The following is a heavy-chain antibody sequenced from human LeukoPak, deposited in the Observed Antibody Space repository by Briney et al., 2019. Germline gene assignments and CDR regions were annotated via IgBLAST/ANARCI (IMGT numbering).Heavy chain of an antibody. CDR3: ARDPFAMIVVVSGMDV. CDR2: INPNSGGT. D-gene: IGHD3-22*01. J-gene: IGHJ6*02. Sequence: GASVKVSCKASGYTFTGYYMHWVRQAPGQGLKWMGWINPNSGGTNYAQKFQGRVTMTRDTYISTAYMELSRLRSDDTAVYYCARDPFAMIVVVSGMDVWGQGTTVTVSS. V-gene: IGHV1-2*02. CDR1: GYTFTGYY.